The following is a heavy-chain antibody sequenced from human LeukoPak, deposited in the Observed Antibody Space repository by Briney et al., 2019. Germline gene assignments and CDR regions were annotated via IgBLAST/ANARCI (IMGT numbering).Heavy chain of an antibody. V-gene: IGHV3-9*01. CDR3: AKSRGYHGSGREPFDY. Sequence: PGRSLRLSCAASGFTFDDYDMHWVRQAPGKGLEWVSGISWNSGNIAQADSVKGRFTISRDNAKNSLHLQMDSLRHEDTALYYCAKSRGYHGSGREPFDYWGQGTLVTASS. J-gene: IGHJ4*02. CDR2: ISWNSGNI. D-gene: IGHD3-10*01. CDR1: GFTFDDYD.